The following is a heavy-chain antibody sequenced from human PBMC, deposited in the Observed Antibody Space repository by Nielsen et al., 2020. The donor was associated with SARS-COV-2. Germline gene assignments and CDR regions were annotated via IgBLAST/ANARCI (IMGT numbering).Heavy chain of an antibody. J-gene: IGHJ4*02. V-gene: IGHV3-74*01. Sequence: GGSLRLSCVASGFTFSTYWMHWVRHAPGKGLVWVSRINFDGSSTSYADSVKGRFTISRDNAKNTLYLQMNSLRAEDTAVYYCARWGSGSSYYFDYWGQGTLVTVSS. CDR1: GFTFSTYW. CDR3: ARWGSGSSYYFDY. CDR2: INFDGSST. D-gene: IGHD3-10*01.